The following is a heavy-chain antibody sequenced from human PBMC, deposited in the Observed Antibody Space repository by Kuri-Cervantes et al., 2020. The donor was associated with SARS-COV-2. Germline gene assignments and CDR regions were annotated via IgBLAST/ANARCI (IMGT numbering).Heavy chain of an antibody. V-gene: IGHV1-2*02. CDR3: ARDCIAAGFDYFDY. Sequence: ASVKVSCKASGYTFSGYFMHWVRQAPGQGLEWMGWINPNSGETYYAQKFQGRVTMTRDTAITTGYMEISRLTSDDTAVYYCARDCIAAGFDYFDYWGQGTLVTVSS. CDR1: GYTFSGYF. D-gene: IGHD5-12*01. J-gene: IGHJ4*02. CDR2: INPNSGET.